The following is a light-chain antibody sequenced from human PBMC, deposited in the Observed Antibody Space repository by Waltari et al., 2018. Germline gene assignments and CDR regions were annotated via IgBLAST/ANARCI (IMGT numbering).Light chain of an antibody. CDR2: DKN. Sequence: TRDPAVSVAVGQTVRITCQGDSLRSYSASWYRQRPGQAPILVMYDKNNRPSGVPDRFSGSSSDNTASLTITGAQAEDEAYYYCHSRDASGVGGTFGGGTKLTVL. J-gene: IGLJ2*01. V-gene: IGLV3-19*01. CDR1: SLRSYS. CDR3: HSRDASGVGGT.